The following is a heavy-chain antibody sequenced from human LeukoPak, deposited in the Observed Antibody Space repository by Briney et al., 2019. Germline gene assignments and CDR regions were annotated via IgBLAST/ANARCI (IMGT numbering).Heavy chain of an antibody. Sequence: SETLSLTCTVSGGSISSYYWSWIRQPPGKGLEWIGYIYYSGSTNYNPSLKSRVTMSVDTSKNQFSLKLSSVTAADTAVYYCARREYYYDSSGYYAAKFDYWGQGTLVTVSS. CDR1: GGSISSYY. J-gene: IGHJ4*02. D-gene: IGHD3-22*01. V-gene: IGHV4-59*08. CDR3: ARREYYYDSSGYYAAKFDY. CDR2: IYYSGST.